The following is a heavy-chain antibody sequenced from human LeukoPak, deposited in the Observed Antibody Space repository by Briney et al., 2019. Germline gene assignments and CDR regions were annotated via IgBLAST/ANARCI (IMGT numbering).Heavy chain of an antibody. V-gene: IGHV4-61*02. Sequence: SETLSLTCTVSGGSIGSGSYYWSWIRQPAGKGLEWIGRIYTSGSTNYNPSLKSRVTISVDTSKNQFSLKLSSVTAADTAVYYCAREQPDSSGSKVYYYYYMDVWGKGTTVTVSS. CDR2: IYTSGST. CDR1: GGSIGSGSYY. CDR3: AREQPDSSGSKVYYYYYMDV. D-gene: IGHD3-22*01. J-gene: IGHJ6*03.